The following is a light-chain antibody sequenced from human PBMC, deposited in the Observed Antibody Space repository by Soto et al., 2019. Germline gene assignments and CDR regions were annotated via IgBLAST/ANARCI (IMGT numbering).Light chain of an antibody. CDR2: AAS. CDR3: QQYGGSPGMYT. J-gene: IGKJ2*01. CDR1: QTVTSSY. V-gene: IGKV3-20*01. Sequence: EIVLTQSPGTLSLSPGERATLSCRASQTVTSSYLAWYQQRPGQAPRLLIQAASTRATGIPDRFSGSGSGTDFTLTISRLEPEDFAVYYCQQYGGSPGMYTFGQGTKLEI.